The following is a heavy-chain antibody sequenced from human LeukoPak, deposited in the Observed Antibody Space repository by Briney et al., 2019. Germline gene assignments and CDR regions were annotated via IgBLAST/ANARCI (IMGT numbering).Heavy chain of an antibody. Sequence: SETLSLTCAVYGGSFSGYYWSWIRQPPGKGLEWIGEINHSGSTNYNPSLKSRVTISVDTSKNQFSLKLSSVTAADTAVYYCARGRIQLWNDAFDIWGQGTMVTVYS. CDR1: GGSFSGYY. V-gene: IGHV4-34*01. J-gene: IGHJ3*02. CDR3: ARGRIQLWNDAFDI. D-gene: IGHD5-18*01. CDR2: INHSGST.